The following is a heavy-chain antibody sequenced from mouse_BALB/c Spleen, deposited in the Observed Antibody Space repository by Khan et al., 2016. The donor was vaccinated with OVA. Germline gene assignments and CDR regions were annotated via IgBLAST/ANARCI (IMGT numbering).Heavy chain of an antibody. CDR1: GFNIKDYY. CDR2: INPENGNT. V-gene: IGHV14-1*02. Sequence: VQLQQSGTELVKPGALVRLSCTASGFNIKDYYINWVKQRPDQGLEWIGWINPENGNTIYDPKFPGKASITADTASTKAYLQLSSLTSENTAVYCCPRSILLYVDCWGRSTTLTVSS. D-gene: IGHD2-3*01. CDR3: PRSILLYVDC. J-gene: IGHJ2*01.